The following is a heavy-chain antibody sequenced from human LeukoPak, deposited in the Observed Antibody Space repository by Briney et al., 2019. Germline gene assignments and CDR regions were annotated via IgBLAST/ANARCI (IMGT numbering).Heavy chain of an antibody. D-gene: IGHD1-26*01. V-gene: IGHV4-39*07. CDR3: ARGRSSGSYYGFLSYYYYYYMDV. Sequence: SETLSLTCTVSGGSISSSSYYWSWIRQPPGKGLEWIGEINHSGSTNYNPSLKSRVTISVDTSKNQFSLKLSSVTAADTAVYYCARGRSSGSYYGFLSYYYYYYMDVWGKGTTVTVSS. CDR2: INHSGST. J-gene: IGHJ6*03. CDR1: GGSISSSSYY.